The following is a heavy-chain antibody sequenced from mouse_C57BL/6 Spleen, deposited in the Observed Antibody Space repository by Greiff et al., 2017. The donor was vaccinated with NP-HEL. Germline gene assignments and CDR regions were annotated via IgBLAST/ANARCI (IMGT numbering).Heavy chain of an antibody. Sequence: QVQLKQPGAELVMPGASVKLSCKASGYTFTSYWMHWVKQRPGQGLEWIGEIAPSDSYTNYNQKFKGKSTLTVDKSSSTAYMQLSSLTSEDSAVYYCARGNYGSSYGEDYWGQGTTLTVSS. CDR3: ARGNYGSSYGEDY. V-gene: IGHV1-69*01. CDR1: GYTFTSYW. D-gene: IGHD1-1*01. J-gene: IGHJ2*01. CDR2: IAPSDSYT.